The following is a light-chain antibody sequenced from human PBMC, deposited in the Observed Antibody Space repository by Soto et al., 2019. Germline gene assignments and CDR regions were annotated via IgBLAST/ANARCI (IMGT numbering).Light chain of an antibody. CDR1: SSDVGGYNY. CDR2: EVT. Sequence: QSVLAQPPSASGSPGQSVTISCTGTSSDVGGYNYVSWYLQYPGKAPKLMIYEVTKRPSGVPDRLSGAKSGNTASLTVSGLQAEDEADYYCSSYAGGKYVFGTGTKVTVL. J-gene: IGLJ1*01. CDR3: SSYAGGKYV. V-gene: IGLV2-8*01.